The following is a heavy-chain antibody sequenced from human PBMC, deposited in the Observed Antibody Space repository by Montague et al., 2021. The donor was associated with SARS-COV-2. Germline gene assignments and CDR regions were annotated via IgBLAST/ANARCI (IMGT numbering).Heavy chain of an antibody. CDR3: AREDPTGYYYYGMDV. Sequence: SLRLSCAASGFTFSSYSMNWVRQAPGKGLEWVSYISSSSTIYCAYSVXGRFTISRDNAKNSLYLQMNSLRDEDTAVYYCAREDPTGYYYYGMDVWGQGTTVTVSS. V-gene: IGHV3-48*02. CDR2: ISSSSTI. J-gene: IGHJ6*02. D-gene: IGHD4-17*01. CDR1: GFTFSSYS.